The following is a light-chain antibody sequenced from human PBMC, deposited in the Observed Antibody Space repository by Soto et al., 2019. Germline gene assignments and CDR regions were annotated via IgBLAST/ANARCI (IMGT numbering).Light chain of an antibody. V-gene: IGLV1-44*01. CDR3: SSYTSSTTPV. Sequence: QPVLTQPPSASGTPGQRVTISCSGSSSNIGSNTVNWYQQLPGTAPKLLIYSNNQRPSGVPDRFSGSKSGTSASLAISGLQSEDEADYYCSSYTSSTTPVFGGGTKLTVL. CDR2: SNN. J-gene: IGLJ3*02. CDR1: SSNIGSNT.